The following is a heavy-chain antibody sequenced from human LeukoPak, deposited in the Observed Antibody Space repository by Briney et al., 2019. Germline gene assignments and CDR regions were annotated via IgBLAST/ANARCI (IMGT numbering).Heavy chain of an antibody. D-gene: IGHD3-22*01. CDR2: ICGSGGST. Sequence: PGGSLRLSCAASGFTFSSYAMSWVRQAPGKGLEWVSAICGSGGSTYYADSVKGRFTISRDNSKNTLYLQMNSLRAEDTAVYYCAKDGVHITRIVVVPPCDYWGQGTLVTVSS. V-gene: IGHV3-23*01. J-gene: IGHJ4*02. CDR3: AKDGVHITRIVVVPPCDY. CDR1: GFTFSSYA.